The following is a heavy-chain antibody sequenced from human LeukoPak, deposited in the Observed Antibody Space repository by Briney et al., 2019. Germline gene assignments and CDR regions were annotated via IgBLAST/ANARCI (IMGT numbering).Heavy chain of an antibody. CDR1: GFTFSTYW. Sequence: PGGSLRLSCAASGFTFSTYWMHWVRQAPGKGLVWVSRINTDRSRTDSVEGRFTISRDNAKNTLYLQMNSLRAEDTAVYYCARVSRGNYYFDYWGPGTLVTVSS. CDR2: INTDRSRT. V-gene: IGHV3-74*01. J-gene: IGHJ4*02. CDR3: ARVSRGNYYFDY.